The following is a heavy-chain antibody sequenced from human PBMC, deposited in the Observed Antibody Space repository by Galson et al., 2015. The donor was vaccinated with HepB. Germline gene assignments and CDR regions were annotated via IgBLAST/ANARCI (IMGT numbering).Heavy chain of an antibody. CDR1: GYSFTSYW. CDR3: ARHLRGSGSYLPAYFDY. J-gene: IGHJ4*02. Sequence: QSGAEVKKPGESLKISCKGSGYSFTSYWIGWVRQMPGKGLEWMGIIYPGDSDTRYSPSFQGQVTISADKSISTAYLQWSSLKASDTAMYYCARHLRGSGSYLPAYFDYWGQGTLVTASS. V-gene: IGHV5-51*01. D-gene: IGHD3-10*01. CDR2: IYPGDSDT.